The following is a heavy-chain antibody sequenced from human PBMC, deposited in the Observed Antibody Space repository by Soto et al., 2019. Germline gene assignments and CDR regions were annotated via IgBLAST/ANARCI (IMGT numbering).Heavy chain of an antibody. CDR2: IIPILGTA. V-gene: IGHV1-69*08. J-gene: IGHJ3*02. CDR1: GGTFSSYT. CDR3: AGERHMLTGYYNLFAFDI. D-gene: IGHD3-9*01. Sequence: SVKVSCKACGGTFSSYTISWVRQAPGQGLEWMGRIIPILGTANYAQKFQGRVTITADESTSTAYMELSSQRSEDTAVYYCAGERHMLTGYYNLFAFDIWGQGTMVTVSS.